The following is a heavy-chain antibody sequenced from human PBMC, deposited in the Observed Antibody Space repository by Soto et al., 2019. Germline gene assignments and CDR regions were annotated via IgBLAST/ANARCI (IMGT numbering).Heavy chain of an antibody. CDR1: GFTFSSYW. V-gene: IGHV3-7*01. J-gene: IGHJ4*02. CDR2: IKQDGSEK. Sequence: EVQLVESGGGLVQPGGSLRLSCAASGFTFSSYWMSWVRQAPGKGLEWVANIKQDGSEKYYVDSVKGRFTISRDNAKNSLYLQMNSLTAEDTAVYYCARVNSSGWYENQNDYWGQGTLVTVSS. CDR3: ARVNSSGWYENQNDY. D-gene: IGHD6-19*01.